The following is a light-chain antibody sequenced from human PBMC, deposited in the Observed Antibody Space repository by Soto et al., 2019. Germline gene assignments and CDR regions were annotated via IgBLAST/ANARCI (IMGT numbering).Light chain of an antibody. CDR2: DAP. V-gene: IGKV3-11*01. CDR1: QSVRSS. CDR3: QQRSNWPPEVT. Sequence: EIVLTQSPDTLSLSPGERATLSCRASQSVRSSLAWYQQKPGQAPRLLIYDAPNRATAIPARFSGSGSGTDFTLTISSLEPEDFAVYYCQQRSNWPPEVTFGPGTKVDIK. J-gene: IGKJ3*01.